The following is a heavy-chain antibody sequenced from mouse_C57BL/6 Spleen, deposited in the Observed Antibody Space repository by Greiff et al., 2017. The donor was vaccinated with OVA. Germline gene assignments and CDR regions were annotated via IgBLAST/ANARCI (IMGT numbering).Heavy chain of an antibody. CDR3: SREGSSGYVRFAY. CDR2: IHPNSGST. Sequence: QVQLQQPGAELVKPGASVKLSCKASGYTFTSYWMHWVKQRPGQGLEWIGMIHPNSGSTNYNEKFKSKATLTVDKASSTAYMQLSSLTSEDSAVYYCSREGSSGYVRFAYWGKGTLVTVSA. V-gene: IGHV1-64*01. J-gene: IGHJ3*01. CDR1: GYTFTSYW. D-gene: IGHD3-2*02.